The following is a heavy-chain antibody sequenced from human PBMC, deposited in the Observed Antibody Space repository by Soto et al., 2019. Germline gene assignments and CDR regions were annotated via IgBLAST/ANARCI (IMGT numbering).Heavy chain of an antibody. CDR1: RETLKISN. Sequence: SCAACRETLKISNMTGSFKAPGKGLEWLSYISGASGTIYYADSMQGRFTISRDNAKNSLYLQMNSLRAEDTAMYYCARDCGYGYGMDVWGQGTTVTVSS. V-gene: IGHV3-48*01. J-gene: IGHJ6*02. D-gene: IGHD2-15*01. CDR2: ISGASGTI. CDR3: ARDCGYGYGMDV.